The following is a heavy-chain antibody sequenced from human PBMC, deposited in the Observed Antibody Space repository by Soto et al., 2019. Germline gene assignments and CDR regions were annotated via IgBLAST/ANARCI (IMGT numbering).Heavy chain of an antibody. Sequence: ASVKVSCKASGYTFTSYGSSWVRQAPGQGLEWMGWISAYNGNTNYAQKVQGRLSMATDTSTSAAYMELRSLTSDDTAVYYCARRYGGNFDYWGQGTLVTVSS. J-gene: IGHJ4*02. V-gene: IGHV1-18*01. CDR1: GYTFTSYG. D-gene: IGHD1-26*01. CDR3: ARRYGGNFDY. CDR2: ISAYNGNT.